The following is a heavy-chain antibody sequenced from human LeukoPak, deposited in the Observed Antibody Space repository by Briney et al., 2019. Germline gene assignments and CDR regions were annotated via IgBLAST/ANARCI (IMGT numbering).Heavy chain of an antibody. CDR1: GFTFGDYA. Sequence: PGRSLRLSCTASGFTFGDYAMSWVRQAPGKGQEWVGFIRSKAYGGTTEYAASVKGRFTISRDDSKSIAYLQMNSLKTEDTAVYYCTRDLGYYYDSSGTSDAFDIWGQGTMVTVSS. V-gene: IGHV3-49*04. D-gene: IGHD3-22*01. J-gene: IGHJ3*02. CDR2: IRSKAYGGTT. CDR3: TRDLGYYYDSSGTSDAFDI.